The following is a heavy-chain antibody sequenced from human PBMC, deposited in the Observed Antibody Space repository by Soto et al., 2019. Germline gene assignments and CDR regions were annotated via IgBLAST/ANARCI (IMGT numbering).Heavy chain of an antibody. J-gene: IGHJ5*02. CDR3: ARTKYYYDSSGYHNWFDP. Sequence: QVQLVQSGAEVKKPGASVKVSCKASGYTFTNYGISWVRQAPGQGLEWVGWISTYNGNIHYAQKFQGRVTMTTDTYPSTGYMELRSLRYDDTAVYFCARTKYYYDSSGYHNWFDPWGQGTLVTVSS. D-gene: IGHD3-22*01. CDR1: GYTFTNYG. CDR2: ISTYNGNI. V-gene: IGHV1-18*04.